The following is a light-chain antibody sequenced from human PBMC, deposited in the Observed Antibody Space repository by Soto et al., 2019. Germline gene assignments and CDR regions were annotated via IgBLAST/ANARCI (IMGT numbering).Light chain of an antibody. CDR1: QGISSW. CDR3: QQYNSYPWT. V-gene: IGKV1-5*03. J-gene: IGKJ1*01. Sequence: DIQITQSPSTLSASVGDRVTITCRASQGISSWLAWYQQKPGKAPKLLIYKASSLESGVPSRFSGSGSGTEFTLTIRSLQPDDFATYYCQQYNSYPWTFGQGTKVEIK. CDR2: KAS.